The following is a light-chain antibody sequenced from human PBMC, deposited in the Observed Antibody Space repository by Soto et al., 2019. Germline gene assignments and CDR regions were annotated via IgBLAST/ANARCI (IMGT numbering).Light chain of an antibody. Sequence: EIVLTQAPTTLSLSPGERATLTSRASQSVSSNLAWYQQKPGQAPSLLIYGAFTRATGIPARFSGTGSGTEFTLTISSLQSEDFALYYCQQYNDWPLTFGQGTKVDIK. CDR3: QQYNDWPLT. CDR2: GAF. CDR1: QSVSSN. V-gene: IGKV3-15*01. J-gene: IGKJ1*01.